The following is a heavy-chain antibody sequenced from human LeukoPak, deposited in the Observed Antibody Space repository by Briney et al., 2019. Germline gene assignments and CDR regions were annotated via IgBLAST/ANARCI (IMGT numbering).Heavy chain of an antibody. D-gene: IGHD5-24*01. Sequence: PGGSLRLSCAASGFTFRSYGMHWVRQAPGKGPVWVAFIRYDGSNKNYADSVKGRFTISRDNAKNSLYLQMNSLRAEDTAVYYCARDSPEGYHDYWGQGTLVTVSS. CDR1: GFTFRSYG. V-gene: IGHV3-30*02. CDR3: ARDSPEGYHDY. J-gene: IGHJ4*02. CDR2: IRYDGSNK.